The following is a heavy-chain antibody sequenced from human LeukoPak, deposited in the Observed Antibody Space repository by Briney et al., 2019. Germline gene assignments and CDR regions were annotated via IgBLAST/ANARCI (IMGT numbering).Heavy chain of an antibody. CDR1: GFTFSSYG. D-gene: IGHD6-19*01. CDR3: AKDREQWLVLVSYYYYGMDV. CDR2: ISYDGSNK. V-gene: IGHV3-30*18. J-gene: IGHJ6*04. Sequence: GGSLRLSCAASGFTFSSYGMHWVRQAPGKGLEWVAVISYDGSNKYYADSVKGRFTISRDNSKNTLYLQMNSLRAEDTAVYYRAKDREQWLVLVSYYYYGMDVWGKGTTVTVSS.